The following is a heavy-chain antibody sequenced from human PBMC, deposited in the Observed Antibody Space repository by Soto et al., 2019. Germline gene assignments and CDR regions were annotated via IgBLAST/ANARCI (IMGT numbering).Heavy chain of an antibody. CDR3: XKDSYDILTGQKRYFDS. J-gene: IGHJ4*02. V-gene: IGHV3-43*01. CDR2: ISWDGGIT. Sequence: GGSLRLSCAASGFTFNSYTMHWVRQAPGKGLEWVSLISWDGGITYYGDSVKGRFTVSRDNSDNSLYLQMTSLRSDDTAFYCCXKDSYDILTGQKRYFDSWGQGTLVTVSS. D-gene: IGHD3-9*01. CDR1: GFTFNSYT.